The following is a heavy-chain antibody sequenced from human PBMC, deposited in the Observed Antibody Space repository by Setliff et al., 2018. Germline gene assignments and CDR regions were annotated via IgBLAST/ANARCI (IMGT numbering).Heavy chain of an antibody. CDR2: IKPNTGGT. D-gene: IGHD2-2*01. J-gene: IGHJ4*02. Sequence: GASVKVSCKTSGYSFTNYGINWLRQAPGQGLEWMGRIKPNTGGTTYAQKFLGRVTMTGVTSINTTYMELSGLRSDDTAVYYCARGPPDFVVVPAAAKFDYWGPGTLVTVSS. V-gene: IGHV1-2*06. CDR1: GYSFTNYG. CDR3: ARGPPDFVVVPAAAKFDY.